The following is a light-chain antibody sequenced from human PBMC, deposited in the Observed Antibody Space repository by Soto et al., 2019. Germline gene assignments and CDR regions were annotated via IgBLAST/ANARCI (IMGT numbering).Light chain of an antibody. CDR2: EVT. CDR3: SSYTNINTRACV. CDR1: RGVIVSYNR. Sequence: QSVLTQRASVSGAPGQSITISGTGTRGVIVSYNRVSWYQQHPGKAPKLIIYEVTDRPSGVSNRFSGSKSGNTASLTISGLQAEDEAEYYCSSYTNINTRACVFGTGTKVTVL. V-gene: IGLV2-14*01. J-gene: IGLJ1*01.